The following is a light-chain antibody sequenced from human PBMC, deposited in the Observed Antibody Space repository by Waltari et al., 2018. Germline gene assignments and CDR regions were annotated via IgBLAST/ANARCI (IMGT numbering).Light chain of an antibody. CDR2: DAT. Sequence: DIPVPQSPSSLSASVGDRVTITCQASQDISHYLNWYQQRPGKAPKVLIYDATLLKIGVPSRFSGSGSGTDFTFAITSLQPEDAATYYCQHFDNLLFTFGQGTKLEI. V-gene: IGKV1-33*01. J-gene: IGKJ2*01. CDR1: QDISHY. CDR3: QHFDNLLFT.